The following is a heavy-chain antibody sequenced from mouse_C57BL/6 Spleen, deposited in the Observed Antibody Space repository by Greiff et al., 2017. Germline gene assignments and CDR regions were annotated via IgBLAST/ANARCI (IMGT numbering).Heavy chain of an antibody. CDR1: GFNIKDYY. CDR3: ATPYCSSIWFAY. J-gene: IGHJ3*01. D-gene: IGHD1-1*01. CDR2: LDPEGGDT. Sequence: EVQLQQSGAELVKPGASVKLSCTASGFNIKDYYMHWVKQRTEQGLEWIGRLDPEGGDTNSAPKFHGKATITADPSSNTAYLQLSRLTSEDTAVYYCATPYCSSIWFAYWGQGTLVTVSA. V-gene: IGHV14-2*01.